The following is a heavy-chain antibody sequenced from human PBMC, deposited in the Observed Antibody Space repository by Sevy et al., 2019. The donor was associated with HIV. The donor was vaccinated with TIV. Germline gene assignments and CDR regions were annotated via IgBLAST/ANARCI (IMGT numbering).Heavy chain of an antibody. V-gene: IGHV3-30*02. J-gene: IGHJ4*02. CDR1: GFTFSSYG. D-gene: IGHD3-3*01. CDR2: IRYDGSNK. CDR3: AKDPRFLEWLSIYYFDY. Sequence: GGSLRLSCAASGFTFSSYGMHWVRQAPGKGLEWVAFIRYDGSNKYYADSVKGRFTISRDNSKNTLYLQMNSLRAEDTAVYYCAKDPRFLEWLSIYYFDYWGQGTLVTVSS.